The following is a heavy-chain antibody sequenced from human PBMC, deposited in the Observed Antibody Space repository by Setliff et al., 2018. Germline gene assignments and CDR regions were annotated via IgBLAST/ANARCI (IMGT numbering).Heavy chain of an antibody. Sequence: PSETLSLTCTVSGASLSSGIYYWGWIRQPPGKGLEWIGRIYYRGDTYYNASLKGRLTISVDTAQNQFSLRLTSVTAADTAVYYCARHATYYYGSGNLPFDSWGQGTLVTVSS. D-gene: IGHD3-10*01. V-gene: IGHV4-39*01. CDR3: ARHATYYYGSGNLPFDS. CDR1: GASLSSGIYY. CDR2: IYYRGDT. J-gene: IGHJ4*02.